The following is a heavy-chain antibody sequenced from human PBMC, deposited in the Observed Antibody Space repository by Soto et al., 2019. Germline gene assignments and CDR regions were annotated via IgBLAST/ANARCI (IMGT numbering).Heavy chain of an antibody. CDR2: ISYDGSNK. Sequence: GGSLRLSCAASGFTFSSYAMHWVRQAPGKGLEWVAVISYDGSNKYYADSVKGRFTISRDNSKNTLYLQMNSLRAEDTAVYYAVWSSGWPAGGMDVWGQGTTVTVSS. J-gene: IGHJ6*02. V-gene: IGHV3-30-3*01. D-gene: IGHD6-19*01. CDR3: VWSSGWPAGGMDV. CDR1: GFTFSSYA.